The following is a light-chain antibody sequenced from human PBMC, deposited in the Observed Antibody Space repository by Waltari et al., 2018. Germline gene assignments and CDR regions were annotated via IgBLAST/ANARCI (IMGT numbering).Light chain of an antibody. Sequence: QSALTQPASVSGSPGQSITISCTGTSSDVGGYNYVSWYQQHPGKAPKLIIFDVSNRASGVSSRFSGANSGNTASLTSSGLRAHDEADYYCSSYISSDTLELFGGGTSLTVL. CDR1: SSDVGGYNY. CDR2: DVS. V-gene: IGLV2-14*03. CDR3: SSYISSDTLEL. J-gene: IGLJ2*01.